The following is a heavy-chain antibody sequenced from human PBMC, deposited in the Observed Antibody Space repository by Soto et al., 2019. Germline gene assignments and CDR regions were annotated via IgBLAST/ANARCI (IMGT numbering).Heavy chain of an antibody. CDR3: SIDRGPSSGYYPYWFDP. V-gene: IGHV1-69*13. J-gene: IGHJ5*02. CDR2: IIPIFGTA. CDR1: GGTFSSYA. Sequence: GASVKVSCKASGGTFSSYAISWVRQAPGQGLERMGEIIPIFGTANYAQKFQGRVTITADESTSTAYMELSSLRSEDTAVYYFSIDRGPSSGYYPYWFDPWGQGTLVTVSS. D-gene: IGHD3-22*01.